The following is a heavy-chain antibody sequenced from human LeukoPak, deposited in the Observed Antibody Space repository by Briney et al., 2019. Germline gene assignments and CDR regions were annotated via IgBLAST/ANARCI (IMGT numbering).Heavy chain of an antibody. D-gene: IGHD3-22*01. CDR3: AKDGGDHYDSSGLDY. Sequence: GRSLRLSCAASGFTFSSYAMHWVRQAPGKGLEWVAIVSYDGTNKYYADSVKGRFTISRDNSKNTLYLQMNSLRAEDTAVYYCAKDGGDHYDSSGLDYWGQGTLVTVSS. CDR1: GFTFSSYA. J-gene: IGHJ4*02. CDR2: VSYDGTNK. V-gene: IGHV3-30-3*01.